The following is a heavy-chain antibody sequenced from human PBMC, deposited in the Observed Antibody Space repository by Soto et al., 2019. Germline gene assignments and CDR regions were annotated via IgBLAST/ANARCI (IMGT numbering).Heavy chain of an antibody. D-gene: IGHD3-16*01. V-gene: IGHV4-34*01. Sequence: PSETLSLTCAVYGGCFSGYYWSWIRQPPGKGLEWIGEINHSGSTNYNPSLKSRVTISVDTSKNQFSLKLSSVTAADTAVYYCARVLGMEAYYYYGMDVWGQGTTVTVSS. J-gene: IGHJ6*01. CDR1: GGCFSGYY. CDR3: ARVLGMEAYYYYGMDV. CDR2: INHSGST.